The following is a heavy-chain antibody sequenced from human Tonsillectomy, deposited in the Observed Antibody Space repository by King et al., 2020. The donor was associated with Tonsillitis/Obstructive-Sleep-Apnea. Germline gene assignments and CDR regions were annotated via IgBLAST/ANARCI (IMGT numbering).Heavy chain of an antibody. D-gene: IGHD1-26*01. CDR3: ARGPLVGATPYFDY. J-gene: IGHJ4*02. Sequence: VQLVESGGGLVQPGGSLRLSCAASGFTFSSYEMNWVRQAPGKGLDWVSYITSSGSTAYYADSVKGRFTISRDNAKNSLYLQMNSLRAEDTAVYYCARGPLVGATPYFDYWGQGTLVTVSS. CDR1: GFTFSSYE. CDR2: ITSSGSTA. V-gene: IGHV3-48*03.